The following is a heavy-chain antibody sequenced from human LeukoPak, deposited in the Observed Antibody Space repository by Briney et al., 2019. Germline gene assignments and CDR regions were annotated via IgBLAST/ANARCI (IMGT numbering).Heavy chain of an antibody. CDR1: GFAFSSYA. J-gene: IGHJ4*02. Sequence: GRSLRLSCAASGFAFSSYAMHWVRQGPGKGLEWVAFIRYDGSNKYYADSVKGRFTISRDNSKNTVYLQMNSLRAEDTAVYYCAAPGVPAATYYFDYWGQGTLVTVSS. CDR2: IRYDGSNK. D-gene: IGHD2-2*01. V-gene: IGHV3-30*04. CDR3: AAPGVPAATYYFDY.